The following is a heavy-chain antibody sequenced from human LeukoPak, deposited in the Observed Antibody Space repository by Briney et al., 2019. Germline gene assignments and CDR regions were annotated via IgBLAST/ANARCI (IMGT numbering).Heavy chain of an antibody. D-gene: IGHD3-16*02. V-gene: IGHV4-59*08. CDR3: ARVGITFGGVIEN. CDR1: GGSISSYY. Sequence: SETLSLTCTVSGGSISSYYWSWIRQPPGKGLEWIGYIYYSGSTNYNPSLKSRVTISVDTSKNQFSLKLSSVTAADTAVYYCARVGITFGGVIENWGQGTLVTVSS. CDR2: IYYSGST. J-gene: IGHJ4*02.